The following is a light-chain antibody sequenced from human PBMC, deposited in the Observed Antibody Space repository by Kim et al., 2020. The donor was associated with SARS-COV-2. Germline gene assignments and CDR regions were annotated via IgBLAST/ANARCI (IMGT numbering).Light chain of an antibody. CDR1: SSDVGFYNY. CDR3: NSYTTSSTWV. CDR2: DVS. Sequence: QSALTQPASVSGSPGQSITISCTGTSSDVGFYNYVSWYQQHPGKAPKLMIYDVSNRPSGVSNRFSGSKSGNTASLTISGLQAEDEADYYCNSYTTSSTWVFGGGTQLTVL. J-gene: IGLJ3*02. V-gene: IGLV2-14*03.